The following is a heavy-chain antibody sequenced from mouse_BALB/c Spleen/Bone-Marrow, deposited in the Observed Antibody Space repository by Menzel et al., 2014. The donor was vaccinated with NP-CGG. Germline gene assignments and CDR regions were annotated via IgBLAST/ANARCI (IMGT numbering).Heavy chain of an antibody. CDR2: INPYNGDT. J-gene: IGHJ2*02. CDR3: AGGDYRFDEGYFDC. Sequence: VQLQQSGPELVKPGASVKISCKASGYSFTGYFMNWVMQSHGKSLEWIGRINPYNGDTLYNQKFKGKAILTVDKSSSTAHMELRSLASEDSAVYYCAGGDYRFDEGYFDCWGQGTSLTVSS. V-gene: IGHV1-20*02. D-gene: IGHD2-14*01. CDR1: GYSFTGYF.